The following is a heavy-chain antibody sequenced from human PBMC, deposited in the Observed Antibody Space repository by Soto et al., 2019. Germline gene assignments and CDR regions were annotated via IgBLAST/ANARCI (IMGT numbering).Heavy chain of an antibody. CDR3: ARDGVWTQLFDS. D-gene: IGHD1-1*01. Sequence: EVQLEESGGGLVQPGGSLRLSCAASGFTFSTYSVNWVRQAPGKGLEWIAYISGNSAIIYYADSVKGRCTISRDNAKNSLYLQMNSLKTDDTAVYYCARDGVWTQLFDSWGQGTLVTVSS. CDR2: ISGNSAII. CDR1: GFTFSTYS. V-gene: IGHV3-48*01. J-gene: IGHJ4*02.